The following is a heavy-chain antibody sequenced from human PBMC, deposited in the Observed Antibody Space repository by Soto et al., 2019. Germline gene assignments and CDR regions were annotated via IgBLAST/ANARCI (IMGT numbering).Heavy chain of an antibody. CDR3: AHKVVRGLITDYFDY. CDR2: FYWNDDK. Sequence: SGPTLVKPTQTLKLTCTFSGFSLITSEVGVGWIRQPPGKALEWLSLFYWNDDKRFSPSLKGRITITNDTSKNQVVLTMTQIDPVDTATYYCAHKVVRGLITDYFDYWGQGTLVTVSS. V-gene: IGHV2-5*01. CDR1: GFSLITSEVG. D-gene: IGHD3-10*01. J-gene: IGHJ4*02.